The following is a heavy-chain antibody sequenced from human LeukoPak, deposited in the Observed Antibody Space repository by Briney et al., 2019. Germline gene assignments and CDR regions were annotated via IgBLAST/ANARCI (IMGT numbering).Heavy chain of an antibody. Sequence: PGRSLRLSCAASGFIFGSYGMHWVRQAPGKWLEWVAVIWYDGSNKYYADSVKGRFTISRDNSKSTLYLQMNSLRAEDTAVYYCARDGSEGSPPYYYYSMDVWGKGTTVTVSS. V-gene: IGHV3-33*01. D-gene: IGHD3-10*01. CDR2: IWYDGSNK. J-gene: IGHJ6*03. CDR3: ARDGSEGSPPYYYYSMDV. CDR1: GFIFGSYG.